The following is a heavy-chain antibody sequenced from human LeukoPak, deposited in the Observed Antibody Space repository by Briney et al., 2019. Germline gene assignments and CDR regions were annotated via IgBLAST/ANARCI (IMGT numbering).Heavy chain of an antibody. J-gene: IGHJ4*02. V-gene: IGHV3-7*01. Sequence: GGSLRLSCAASGFTFSSYAMSWVRQAPGKGLEWVANIKQGGSEKYYVDSVKGRFTISRDNAKNSLYLQMNSLGAEDTAVYYCARDQPTPRRAIFDYWGQGTLVTVSS. CDR1: GFTFSSYA. CDR2: IKQGGSEK. D-gene: IGHD2-2*02. CDR3: ARDQPTPRRAIFDY.